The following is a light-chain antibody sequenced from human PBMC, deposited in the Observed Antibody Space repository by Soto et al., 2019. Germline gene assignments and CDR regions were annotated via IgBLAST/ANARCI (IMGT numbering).Light chain of an antibody. CDR1: SSDVGAYNL. Sequence: QSALTQPASVSGSPGQSITISCTGTSSDVGAYNLVSWYQQHPGRAPKLFIFDVSDRPSGVSDRFSGSKSGNTASLTISGLTAEDEASHCCSSYTNTSTLVFGGGTKLTVL. CDR3: SSYTNTSTLV. V-gene: IGLV2-14*02. CDR2: DVS. J-gene: IGLJ3*02.